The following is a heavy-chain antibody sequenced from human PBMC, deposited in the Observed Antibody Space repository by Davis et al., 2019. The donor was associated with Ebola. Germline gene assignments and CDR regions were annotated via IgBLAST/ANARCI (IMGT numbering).Heavy chain of an antibody. D-gene: IGHD1-20*01. V-gene: IGHV5-51*01. CDR2: IYPDDSYT. CDR1: GYSFISYW. J-gene: IGHJ3*02. CDR3: ARPSITGTADAFDI. Sequence: GESLKISCKGFGYSFISYWIGWVRQMPGKGLEWMGIIYPDDSYTTYSPSFQGQITISADRSISTAYLQWSSLKASDTAMYYCARPSITGTADAFDIWGQGTMVTVSS.